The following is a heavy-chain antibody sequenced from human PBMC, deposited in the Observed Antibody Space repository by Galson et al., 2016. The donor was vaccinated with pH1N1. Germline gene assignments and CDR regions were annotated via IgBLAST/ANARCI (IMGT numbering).Heavy chain of an antibody. Sequence: SLRLSCAASGFTFTSYAMTWVRLAPGKGLEGVSSISGSGSGTFSADSVKGRFTISRDNSKNTLYLQMNNLRVDDTAVYYCAKAGSGQLRMAFHLWGQGAMVTV. V-gene: IGHV3-23*01. D-gene: IGHD1-14*01. CDR3: AKAGSGQLRMAFHL. CDR1: GFTFTSYA. J-gene: IGHJ3*01. CDR2: ISGSGSGT.